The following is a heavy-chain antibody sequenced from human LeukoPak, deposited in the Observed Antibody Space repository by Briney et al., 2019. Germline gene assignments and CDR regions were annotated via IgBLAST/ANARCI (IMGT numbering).Heavy chain of an antibody. CDR1: GFTFSSYD. V-gene: IGHV3-13*01. J-gene: IGHJ4*02. CDR3: ARALWRTVVTPFGY. CDR2: IGTAGEI. Sequence: SGGSLRLSCAASGFTFSSYDIHWVRQATGKGLEWVSGIGTAGEIYYPGSVKGRFTISRDNAKNSLYLQMNSLRAEDTAVYYCARALWRTVVTPFGYWGQGTLVTVSS. D-gene: IGHD4-23*01.